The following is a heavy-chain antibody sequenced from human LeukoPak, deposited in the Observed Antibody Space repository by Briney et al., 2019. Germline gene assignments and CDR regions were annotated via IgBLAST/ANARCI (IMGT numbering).Heavy chain of an antibody. CDR2: ILSDGSKE. CDR3: AKAQTTQYCSSTSCCYDY. J-gene: IGHJ4*02. Sequence: GGSLRLSCAASGFTFSSYGMHWVRQAPGKGLEWVAVILSDGSKEFYTDSVKGRFTISRDNSKNTLYLQMNSLRAEDTAVYYCAKAQTTQYCSSTSCCYDYWGQGTLVTVSS. CDR1: GFTFSSYG. D-gene: IGHD2-2*01. V-gene: IGHV3-33*06.